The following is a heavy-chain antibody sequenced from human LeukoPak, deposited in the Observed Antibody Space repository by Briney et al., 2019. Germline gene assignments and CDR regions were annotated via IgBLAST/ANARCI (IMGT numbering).Heavy chain of an antibody. D-gene: IGHD6-25*01. CDR1: GFTFSSYW. Sequence: GGSLRLSCAASGFTFSSYWMSWVRQAPGKGLEWVANIKQDGSEKYYVDSVKGRFTISRDNAKNSLYLQMNSLRAEDTAVYYCASGLAAAPSYYYYGMDVWGQGTTVTVSS. CDR3: ASGLAAAPSYYYYGMDV. J-gene: IGHJ6*02. CDR2: IKQDGSEK. V-gene: IGHV3-7*01.